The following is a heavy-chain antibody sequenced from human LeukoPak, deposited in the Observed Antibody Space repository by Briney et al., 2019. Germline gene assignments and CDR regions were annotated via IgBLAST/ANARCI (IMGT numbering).Heavy chain of an antibody. Sequence: GGSLRLSCAASRFTSSSYWMHWVRQAPGKGLVWVSHIKIDGSSATYADSVKGRFTISRDDAKNTLYLQMNSLRAEDTAVYYCARGRAYTQDYWGQGTLVTVSS. CDR3: ARGRAYTQDY. V-gene: IGHV3-74*01. J-gene: IGHJ4*02. CDR1: RFTSSSYW. D-gene: IGHD4-11*01. CDR2: IKIDGSSA.